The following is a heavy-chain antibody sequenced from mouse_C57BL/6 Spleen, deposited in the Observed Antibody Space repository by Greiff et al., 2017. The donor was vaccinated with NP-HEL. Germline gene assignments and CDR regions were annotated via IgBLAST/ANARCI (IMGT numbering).Heavy chain of an antibody. Sequence: QVQLQQSGAELVRPGASVKLSCKASGYTFTDYYINWVKQRPGQGLEWIARIYPGSGNTYYNEKFKGKATLTAEKSSSTAYMQLSSLTSEDSAVYFCARSAAQASRYYFDYWGQGTTLTVSS. CDR1: GYTFTDYY. J-gene: IGHJ2*01. CDR2: IYPGSGNT. V-gene: IGHV1-76*01. CDR3: ARSAAQASRYYFDY. D-gene: IGHD3-2*02.